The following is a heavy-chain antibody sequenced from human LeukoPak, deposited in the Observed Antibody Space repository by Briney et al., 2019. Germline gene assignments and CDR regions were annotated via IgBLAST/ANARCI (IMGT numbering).Heavy chain of an antibody. Sequence: SGPTLVNPTQTPTLTCTFSGFSLHTRGVGVGWIRQPPGRALEWLALIYWDDDRRYSPSLKSRLTITKDTSKNQVVLTMTNMDPVDTATYFCAHRKNYYDSSVFDNWGQGTLVTVSS. CDR2: IYWDDDR. CDR1: GFSLHTRGVG. V-gene: IGHV2-5*02. D-gene: IGHD3-22*01. CDR3: AHRKNYYDSSVFDN. J-gene: IGHJ4*02.